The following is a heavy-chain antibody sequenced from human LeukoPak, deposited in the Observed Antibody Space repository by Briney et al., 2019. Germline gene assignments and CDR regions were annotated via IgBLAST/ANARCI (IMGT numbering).Heavy chain of an antibody. CDR2: IYHSGST. D-gene: IGHD5-18*01. J-gene: IGHJ3*02. CDR1: GGSISSGGYS. CDR3: ARGRIQLWHDAFDI. V-gene: IGHV4-30-2*01. Sequence: PSETLSLTCAVSGGSISSGGYSWSWIRQPPGKGLELIGYIYHSGSTYYNPSLKSRVTISVDRPKNQFSLKLSSVTAADTAVYYCARGRIQLWHDAFDIWGQGTMVTVSS.